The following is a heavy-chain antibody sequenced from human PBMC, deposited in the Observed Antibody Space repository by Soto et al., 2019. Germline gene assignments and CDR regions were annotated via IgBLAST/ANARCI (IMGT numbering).Heavy chain of an antibody. Sequence: QVQLVQSGAEVKKPGSSVKVSCKASGGTFSSYAISWVRQAPGQGLEWMGGIIPIFGTANYAQKFQGRVTISADESSSTADMELSSLRSEDTAVYYWARGRYSSSWYVEGFDYWGQGTLVTVSS. CDR3: ARGRYSSSWYVEGFDY. CDR2: IIPIFGTA. V-gene: IGHV1-69*12. CDR1: GGTFSSYA. D-gene: IGHD6-13*01. J-gene: IGHJ4*02.